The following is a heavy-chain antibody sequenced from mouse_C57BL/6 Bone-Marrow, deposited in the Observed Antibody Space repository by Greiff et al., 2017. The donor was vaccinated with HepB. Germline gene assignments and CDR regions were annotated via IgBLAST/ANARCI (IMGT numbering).Heavy chain of an antibody. Sequence: QVQLQQPGAELVRPGTSVKLSCKASGYTFTSYWMHWVKQRPGQGLEWIGVIDPSDSYTNYNQKFKGKATLTVDTSSSTAYMQLSSLTSEDSAVYYCARAGPRYYWGQGTTLTVSS. D-gene: IGHD1-1*01. CDR3: ARAGPRYY. V-gene: IGHV1-59*01. CDR1: GYTFTSYW. J-gene: IGHJ2*01. CDR2: IDPSDSYT.